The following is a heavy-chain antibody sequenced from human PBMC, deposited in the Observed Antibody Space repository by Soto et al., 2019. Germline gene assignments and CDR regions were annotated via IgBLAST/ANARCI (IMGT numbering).Heavy chain of an antibody. CDR2: INHSGST. D-gene: IGHD3-3*01. CDR1: GGSFSGYY. J-gene: IGHJ5*02. V-gene: IGHV4-34*01. Sequence: SETLSLTCAVYGGSFSGYYWSWIRQPPGKGLEWIGEINHSGSTNYNPSLKSRVTISVDTSKNQFSLKLSSVTAADTAVYYCARGVDFWSKNNWFDPWGQGTLVTVSS. CDR3: ARGVDFWSKNNWFDP.